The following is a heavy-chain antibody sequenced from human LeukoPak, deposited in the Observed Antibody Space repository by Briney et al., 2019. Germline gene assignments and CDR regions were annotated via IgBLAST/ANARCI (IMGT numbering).Heavy chain of an antibody. V-gene: IGHV3-72*01. Sequence: GGSLRLSCAASGFTFSDHYMDWVRQAPGKGLEWVARARNNANSYTTDYAASVKGRFTISRDDSKNSLYLQMNSLKTEDTAVYYCARVVSGRYRPFDYWGQGTLVTVSS. J-gene: IGHJ4*02. CDR2: ARNNANSYTT. D-gene: IGHD1-26*01. CDR1: GFTFSDHY. CDR3: ARVVSGRYRPFDY.